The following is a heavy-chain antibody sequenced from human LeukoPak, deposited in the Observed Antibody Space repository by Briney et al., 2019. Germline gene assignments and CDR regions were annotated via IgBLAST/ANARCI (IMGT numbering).Heavy chain of an antibody. D-gene: IGHD5-18*01. CDR3: ARDFTRNSYAVAEFFHP. J-gene: IGHJ1*01. Sequence: PSETLSLTCTVPRGSISGYYWTWIRQSAGKGLEWIGRIYANGGTNYNPSLRSRVSMSVDTSKNQFSLKLTSVTAADTAIYYCARDFTRNSYAVAEFFHPWGQGTLVSVSS. CDR1: RGSISGYY. V-gene: IGHV4-4*07. CDR2: IYANGGT.